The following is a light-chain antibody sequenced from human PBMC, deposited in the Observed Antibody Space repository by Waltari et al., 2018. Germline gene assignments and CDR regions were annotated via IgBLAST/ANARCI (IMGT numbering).Light chain of an antibody. Sequence: SSELTQDPAVSVALGQTVRSTCQGDSPRSYYASWYQQKPGQAPLLVIYGKNNPPSGIPDRFAGSSSGNTASLTITGAQAEDEADYYCNSRDSSGNHRVVFGGGTKLTVL. CDR3: NSRDSSGNHRVV. CDR1: SPRSYY. CDR2: GKN. V-gene: IGLV3-19*01. J-gene: IGLJ2*01.